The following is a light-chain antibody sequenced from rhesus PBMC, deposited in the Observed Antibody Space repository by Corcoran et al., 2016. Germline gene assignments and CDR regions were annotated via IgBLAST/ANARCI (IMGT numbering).Light chain of an antibody. CDR2: EVS. V-gene: IGKV2-104*02. CDR1: QSLLHSGGKTY. CDR3: MQGVQLPYS. J-gene: IGKJ2*01. Sequence: DIVMTQTPLSLPVTPGEPASISCRSSQSLLHSGGKTYLYWYLQKPGQSPQLLIYEVSNRASGVPDRFSGSGAGTDFTLKISRGEAEDVGVYYCMQGVQLPYSFGQGTKVEIK.